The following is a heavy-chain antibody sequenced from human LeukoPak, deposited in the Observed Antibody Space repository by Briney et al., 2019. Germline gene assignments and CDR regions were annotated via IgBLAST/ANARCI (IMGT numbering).Heavy chain of an antibody. D-gene: IGHD6-13*01. CDR3: AKEDDYPRSCPTV. J-gene: IGHJ4*02. CDR2: ISFTGSDT. Sequence: GGSLRLSCAASGFTFSTYAMSWVRQAPGKGLQWVSAISFTGSDTYYAASVKGRFTISRDNSRNTLYLQINSLGAEDTALYYCAKEDDYPRSCPTVWGQGTLVSVSS. CDR1: GFTFSTYA. V-gene: IGHV3-23*01.